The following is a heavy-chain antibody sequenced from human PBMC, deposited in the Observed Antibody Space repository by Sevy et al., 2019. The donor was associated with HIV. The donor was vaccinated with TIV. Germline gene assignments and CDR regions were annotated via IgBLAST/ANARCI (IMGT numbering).Heavy chain of an antibody. J-gene: IGHJ4*02. D-gene: IGHD6-6*01. Sequence: GGSLRLSCAASGFTFSSYGMHWVRQAPGKGLEWVAVIWYDGSNKYYADSVKGRFTISRDNSKNTLYLQMNSLRAEDTAVYYCARTYQSTEYSSSSEADYWGQGTLVTVSS. CDR1: GFTFSSYG. V-gene: IGHV3-33*01. CDR3: ARTYQSTEYSSSSEADY. CDR2: IWYDGSNK.